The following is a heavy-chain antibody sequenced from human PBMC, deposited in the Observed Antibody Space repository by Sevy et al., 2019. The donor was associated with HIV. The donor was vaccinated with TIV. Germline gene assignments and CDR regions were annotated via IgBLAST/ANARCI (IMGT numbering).Heavy chain of an antibody. V-gene: IGHV4-34*01. D-gene: IGHD2-2*01. CDR2: INHSGST. Sequence: SETLSLTCAVYGGSFSGYYWSWIRQPPGKGLEWIGEINHSGSTNYNPSLKSRVTISVDTSKNQFSLKLSSLTAADTAVYYCARGAYCSSTSCLYYYYGMDVWGQGTTVTVSS. CDR3: ARGAYCSSTSCLYYYYGMDV. CDR1: GGSFSGYY. J-gene: IGHJ6*02.